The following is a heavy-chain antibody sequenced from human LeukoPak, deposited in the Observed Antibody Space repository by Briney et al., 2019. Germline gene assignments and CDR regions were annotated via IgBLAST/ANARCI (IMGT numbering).Heavy chain of an antibody. CDR3: ARDLWGIVVVPAAIPDDY. V-gene: IGHV1-69*04. CDR2: IIPILGIA. CDR1: GGTFSSYT. D-gene: IGHD2-2*02. Sequence: GASVKVSCKASGGTFSSYTISWVRQAPGQGLEWMGRIIPILGIANYAQKFQGRVTITADKSTSTAYMELSSLRSEDTAVYYCARDLWGIVVVPAAIPDDYWGQGTLVTVSS. J-gene: IGHJ4*02.